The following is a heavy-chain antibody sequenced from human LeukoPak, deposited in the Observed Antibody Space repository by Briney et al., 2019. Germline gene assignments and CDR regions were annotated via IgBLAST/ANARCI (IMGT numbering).Heavy chain of an antibody. Sequence: SETLSLTCAVYGGSFSGYYWSWIRQPPGKGLEWIGEINHSGSTNYNPSLKSRVTISVDTSKNQFSLKLSSVTAADTAVYYCARAQANWGSGVDYWGQGTLVTVSS. J-gene: IGHJ4*02. CDR3: ARAQANWGSGVDY. D-gene: IGHD7-27*01. V-gene: IGHV4-34*01. CDR2: INHSGST. CDR1: GGSFSGYY.